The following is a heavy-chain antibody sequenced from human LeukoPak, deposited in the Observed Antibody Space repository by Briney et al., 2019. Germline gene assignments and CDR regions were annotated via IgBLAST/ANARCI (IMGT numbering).Heavy chain of an antibody. V-gene: IGHV4-59*08. D-gene: IGHD2-21*02. CDR2: IYYSGST. CDR3: ASCVVVTAWNWFDP. J-gene: IGHJ5*02. Sequence: SETLSLTCTVSGGSISSYYWSWIRQPPGKGLEWIGYIYYSGSTNYNPSLKSRVTISVDTSKNQFSLKLSSVTATDTAVYYCASCVVVTAWNWFDPWGQGTLVTVSS. CDR1: GGSISSYY.